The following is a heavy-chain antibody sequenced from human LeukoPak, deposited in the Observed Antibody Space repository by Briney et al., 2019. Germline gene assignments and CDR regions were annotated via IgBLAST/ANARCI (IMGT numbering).Heavy chain of an antibody. V-gene: IGHV1-8*02. CDR1: GYTFTGYY. CDR2: MNPNSGNT. CDR3: ARGIAAQYTVAEYFQH. J-gene: IGHJ1*01. Sequence: ASVKVSCKASGYTFTGYYMHWVRQAPGQGLEWMGWMNPNSGNTGYAQKFQGRVTMTRNTSISTAYMELSSLRSEDTAVYYCARGIAAQYTVAEYFQHWGQGTLVTVSS. D-gene: IGHD6-13*01.